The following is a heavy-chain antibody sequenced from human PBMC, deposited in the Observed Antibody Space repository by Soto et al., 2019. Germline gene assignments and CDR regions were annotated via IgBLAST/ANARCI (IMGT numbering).Heavy chain of an antibody. CDR1: GLSFSTYG. CDR3: AKFDEDGAPYPDAFDI. V-gene: IGHV3-23*01. CDR2: ITDSGVNT. Sequence: EVHLLQSGGGLVQPGGSLRLSCATSGLSFSTYGMSWVRQAPEKGLEWVSAITDSGVNTFYADAVKGRFTISRDNSKNPLYLKMNSLRSEDTAMYYCAKFDEDGAPYPDAFDIWGHGTMVTVSS. D-gene: IGHD3-9*01. J-gene: IGHJ3*02.